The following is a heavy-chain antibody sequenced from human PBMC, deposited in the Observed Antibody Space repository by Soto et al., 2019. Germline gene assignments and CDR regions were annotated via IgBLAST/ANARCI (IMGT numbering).Heavy chain of an antibody. CDR1: GGSISSSSYY. CDR2: IYYSGST. D-gene: IGHD3-3*01. V-gene: IGHV4-39*01. Sequence: ATLSLTCTVSGGSISSSSYYWGWIRQPPGKGLEWIGSIYYSGSTYYNPSLKSRVTISVDTSKNQFSLKLSSVTAADTAVYYCARRLRFLEWSGGGYFDYWGQGTLVTVSS. J-gene: IGHJ4*02. CDR3: ARRLRFLEWSGGGYFDY.